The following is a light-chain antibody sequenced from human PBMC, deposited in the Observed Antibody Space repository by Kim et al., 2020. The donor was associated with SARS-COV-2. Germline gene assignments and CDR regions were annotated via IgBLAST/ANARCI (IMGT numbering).Light chain of an antibody. CDR3: QQFNTLIT. Sequence: STSIGDTFTITCRASQGIGSALAWYQQKPGKPLKLLIYDASNLQSGVPSRFSGSGSGTVFTLTISGLQPEDFATYYCQQFNTLITFGQGTRLEIK. CDR1: QGIGSA. V-gene: IGKV1-13*02. J-gene: IGKJ5*01. CDR2: DAS.